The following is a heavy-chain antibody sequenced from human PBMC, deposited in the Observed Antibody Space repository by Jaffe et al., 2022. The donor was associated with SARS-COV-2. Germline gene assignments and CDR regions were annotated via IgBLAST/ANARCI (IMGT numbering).Heavy chain of an antibody. CDR2: IRQDGNEK. V-gene: IGHV3-7*01. CDR3: ARVGDKSGWSNDY. J-gene: IGHJ4*02. Sequence: EVQLAESGGGLVQPGGSLRLSCVASGFSFSRYWMSWARQVPGKGLEWVANIRQDGNEKKYVDSVRGRFTISRDNAENSVYLQMNSLRAEDTAVYYCARVGDKSGWSNDYWGQGTLVTVSS. D-gene: IGHD6-19*01. CDR1: GFSFSRYW.